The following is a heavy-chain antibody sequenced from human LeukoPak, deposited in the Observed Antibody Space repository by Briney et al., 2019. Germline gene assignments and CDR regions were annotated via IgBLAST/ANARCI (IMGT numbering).Heavy chain of an antibody. D-gene: IGHD6-13*01. J-gene: IGHJ4*02. Sequence: GGSLRLSCVASGFTFSDHYMDWVRQAPGKGLEWVGRIRNKANSYTTEYAASVKGRFTISRDDSRSSLYLQMNSLKTEDTSVYYCTRVYSSSWSGSYFDYWGQGTLVTVSS. CDR1: GFTFSDHY. CDR3: TRVYSSSWSGSYFDY. CDR2: IRNKANSYTT. V-gene: IGHV3-72*01.